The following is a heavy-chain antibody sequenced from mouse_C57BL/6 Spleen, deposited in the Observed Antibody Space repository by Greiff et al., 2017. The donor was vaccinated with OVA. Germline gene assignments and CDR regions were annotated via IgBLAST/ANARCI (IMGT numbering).Heavy chain of an antibody. D-gene: IGHD1-1*01. CDR2: INPNNGGT. CDR1: GYTFTDYN. CDR3: ARSHYDGSSPLYAMDY. J-gene: IGHJ4*01. V-gene: IGHV1-18*01. Sequence: VQLQQSGPELVKPGASVKIPCKASGYTFTDYNMDWVKQSHGKSLEWIGDINPNNGGTIYNQKFKGKATLTVDKSSSTAYMELRSLTSEDTAVYYCARSHYDGSSPLYAMDYWGQGTSVTVSS.